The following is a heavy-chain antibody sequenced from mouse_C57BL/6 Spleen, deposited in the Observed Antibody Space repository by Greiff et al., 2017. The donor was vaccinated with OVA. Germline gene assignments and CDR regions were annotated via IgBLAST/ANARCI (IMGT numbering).Heavy chain of an antibody. CDR2: IDPETGGT. J-gene: IGHJ1*02. CDR1: GYTFTDYE. D-gene: IGHD2-4*01. CDR3: TRGDYDWYFDD. V-gene: IGHV1-15*01. Sequence: VPLQQSGAELVRPGASVTLSCKASGYTFTDYEMHWVKQTPVHGLEWIGAIDPETGGTAFNQKFKGKAILTADKSSSTAYMDLRSLTSEDSAVYYGTRGDYDWYFDDGGTGTRVTVSS.